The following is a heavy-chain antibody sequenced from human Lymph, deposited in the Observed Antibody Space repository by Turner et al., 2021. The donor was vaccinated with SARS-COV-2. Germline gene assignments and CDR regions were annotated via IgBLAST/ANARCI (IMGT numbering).Heavy chain of an antibody. CDR3: AKGPWYYYDSSGLPYYFDY. CDR1: GFTFISYG. D-gene: IGHD3-22*01. V-gene: IGHV3-30*18. CDR2: ISCDGVNK. Sequence: QVQLVESGGCVVQPGRSLRLSCAASGFTFISYGMNWVRQAPGKGLEWVAVISCDGVNKYYTNSVKGRFTISRDNSNNTLYLQMNSLRAEDTAVYYCAKGPWYYYDSSGLPYYFDYWGQGTLVTVSS. J-gene: IGHJ4*02.